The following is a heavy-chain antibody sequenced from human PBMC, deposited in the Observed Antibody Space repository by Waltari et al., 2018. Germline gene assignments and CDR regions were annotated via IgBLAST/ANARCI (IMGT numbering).Heavy chain of an antibody. J-gene: IGHJ4*02. CDR2: MNHCGRT. V-gene: IGHV4-34*01. D-gene: IGHD4-17*01. CDR3: ARARGDYGFVDY. Sequence: QVQLQQWGAGLLKPSETLSLTCAVYGGSFSGYYWRWIRQPPGKGLEWIGEMNHCGRTNYYPFLKRRATKTEDTSKNQFLLMRSPVAAADTAGYYCARARGDYGFVDYWGQGTLVTVSS. CDR1: GGSFSGYY.